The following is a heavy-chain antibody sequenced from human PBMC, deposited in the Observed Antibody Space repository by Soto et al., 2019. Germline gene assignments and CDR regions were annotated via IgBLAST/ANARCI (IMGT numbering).Heavy chain of an antibody. CDR1: GGSISSYY. Sequence: PSETLSLTCTVSGGSISSYYWSWIRQPPGKGLEWIGYIYYSGSTNYNPSLKSRVTISVDTSKNQFSLKLSSVTAADTAVYYCARVDSPNYYDSSGYYYEYWGQGTLVTVSS. V-gene: IGHV4-59*01. D-gene: IGHD3-22*01. J-gene: IGHJ4*02. CDR3: ARVDSPNYYDSSGYYYEY. CDR2: IYYSGST.